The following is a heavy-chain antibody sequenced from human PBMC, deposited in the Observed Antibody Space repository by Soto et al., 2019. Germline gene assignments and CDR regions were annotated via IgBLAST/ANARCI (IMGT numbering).Heavy chain of an antibody. CDR1: GGSISNSNW. V-gene: IGHV4-4*02. CDR3: AHRPIVGAAI. J-gene: IGHJ4*02. Sequence: PSETLSLTCAVFGGSISNSNWWTWVRPPPGKGLDWIGEIFHSGSTNYNSSPMGRVTISVDKANNQFSLKLSSVTAADTAVYNCAHRPIVGAAIWGQGTLVTVSS. CDR2: IFHSGST. D-gene: IGHD1-26*01.